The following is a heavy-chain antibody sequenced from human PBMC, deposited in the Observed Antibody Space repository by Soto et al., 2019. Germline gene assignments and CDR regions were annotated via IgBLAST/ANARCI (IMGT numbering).Heavy chain of an antibody. CDR2: ITPPSGGT. Sequence: QVQLVQSGAEVKKPGASVKVSCKTSGYTFAAYYIHWIRQAPGQGLEWMGWITPPSGGTVYAQNFQVRVTMTRDTSISTAYMELRRLNSDDTAVYYCARDPGYGDYWGYFFDSWGQGTPVTVSS. CDR1: GYTFAAYY. D-gene: IGHD4-17*01. V-gene: IGHV1-2*02. CDR3: ARDPGYGDYWGYFFDS. J-gene: IGHJ4*02.